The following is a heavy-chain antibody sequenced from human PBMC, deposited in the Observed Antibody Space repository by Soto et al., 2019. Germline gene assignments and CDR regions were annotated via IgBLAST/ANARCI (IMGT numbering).Heavy chain of an antibody. CDR2: IYYSGST. J-gene: IGHJ4*02. V-gene: IGHV4-61*01. Sequence: SETLSLTCTVSGGSVSSGSYFWSWIRQPPGKGLEWIGYIYYSGSTNYNPSLKSRVTISVDTSRNQFSLKLSSVTAADTAVYYCASYSSGWYDVGYWGQGPLVTVSS. CDR3: ASYSSGWYDVGY. D-gene: IGHD6-19*01. CDR1: GGSVSSGSYF.